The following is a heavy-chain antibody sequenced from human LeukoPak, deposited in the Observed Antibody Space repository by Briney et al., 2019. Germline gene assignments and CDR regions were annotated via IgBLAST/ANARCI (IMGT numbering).Heavy chain of an antibody. CDR2: ISGTAVDT. CDR3: ARLSDTYGTTSRVLDS. Sequence: GGSLRLSCAASGFTFTTYAVIWVRQAPGKGLEWVSAISGTAVDTFYADSVKGRFTISRDNSDNTVSLQVNSLRAEDTAVYYCARLSDTYGTTSRVLDSWGQGTLVIVSS. CDR1: GFTFTTYA. D-gene: IGHD1-1*01. V-gene: IGHV3-23*01. J-gene: IGHJ4*02.